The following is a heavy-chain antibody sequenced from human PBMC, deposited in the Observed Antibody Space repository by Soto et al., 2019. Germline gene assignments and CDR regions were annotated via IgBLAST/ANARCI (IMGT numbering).Heavy chain of an antibody. J-gene: IGHJ6*02. CDR1: GGSASSDTHY. Sequence: PSETLSLTCTVSGGSASSDTHYWSWTRQPPGKRLEWIRFIYSSGSTNYSPSLKSRVTMSVDTSKNQFSLKLRSVIVADTAVYHCARFVRSCSGTTCYTRADVWGQGTTVTVSS. V-gene: IGHV4-61*01. D-gene: IGHD2-2*02. CDR2: IYSSGST. CDR3: ARFVRSCSGTTCYTRADV.